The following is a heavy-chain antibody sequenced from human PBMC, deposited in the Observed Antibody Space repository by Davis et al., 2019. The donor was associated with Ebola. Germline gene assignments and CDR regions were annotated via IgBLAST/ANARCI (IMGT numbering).Heavy chain of an antibody. CDR3: AGTRGHDYTTSPLDY. J-gene: IGHJ4*02. CDR1: GGSFSGYY. CDR2: INHSGST. Sequence: SETLSLTCAVYGGSFSGYYWSWMRQPPGKGLEWIGEINHSGSTNYNPSLKSRVTISAETSKTQFSLNVSSVTAADTAVYYCAGTRGHDYTTSPLDYWGQGTLVTVSS. D-gene: IGHD4-11*01. V-gene: IGHV4-34*01.